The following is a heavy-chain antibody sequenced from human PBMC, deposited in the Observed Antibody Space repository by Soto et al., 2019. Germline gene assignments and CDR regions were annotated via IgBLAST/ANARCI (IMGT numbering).Heavy chain of an antibody. CDR3: TTDPWYSNYHHYVMDL. V-gene: IGHV3-15*01. CDR2: IRSQTDGGTT. J-gene: IGHJ6*02. CDR1: GFTFSNAW. Sequence: PGGSLRLSCAAAGFTFSNAWMSWVRQAPGKGLEWVARIRSQTDGGTTDYATPVKGRLTISRDDSKNTLYLQLNSLKTEDTAVYFCTTDPWYSNYHHYVMDLWGLGTTVTVSS. D-gene: IGHD6-13*01.